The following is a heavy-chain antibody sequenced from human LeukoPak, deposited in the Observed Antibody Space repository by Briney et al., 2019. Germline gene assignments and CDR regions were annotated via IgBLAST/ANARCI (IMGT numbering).Heavy chain of an antibody. CDR3: AKDIQLST. J-gene: IGHJ3*01. Sequence: GGSLRLSCAASGFNFSDAAMTWVRQAPGQGLEWVSLIGPVGDSPFYAHTFKGRVTISRDNSKNTLSLQMNRLRVEDTALYYCAKDIQLSTWGLGTMVTVSS. V-gene: IGHV3-23*01. CDR2: IGPVGDSP. CDR1: GFNFSDAA. D-gene: IGHD5-24*01.